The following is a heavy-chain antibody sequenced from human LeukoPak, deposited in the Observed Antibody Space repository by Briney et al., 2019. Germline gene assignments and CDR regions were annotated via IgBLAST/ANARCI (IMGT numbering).Heavy chain of an antibody. CDR2: IYYSGST. CDR3: ARGGSGYGFGMAFDI. D-gene: IGHD3-22*01. V-gene: IGHV4-39*07. Sequence: PSETLSLTCTVSGGSISSSSYYWGWIRQPPGKGLEWIGSIYYSGSTYYNPSLKSRVTISVDTSKNQFSLKLSSVTAADTAVYYCARGGSGYGFGMAFDIWGQGTMVTVSS. CDR1: GGSISSSSYY. J-gene: IGHJ3*02.